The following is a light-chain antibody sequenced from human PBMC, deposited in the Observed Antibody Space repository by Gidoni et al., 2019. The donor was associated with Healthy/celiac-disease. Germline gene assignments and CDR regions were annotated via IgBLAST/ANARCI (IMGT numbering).Light chain of an antibody. CDR2: WAS. J-gene: IGKJ2*04. CDR3: QQYYSTPCS. CDR1: QSVLYSSNNKNY. V-gene: IGKV4-1*01. Sequence: DIVMTKSPDSLAVSLGERATNNCKSSQSVLYSSNNKNYLAWYQQKPGQPPKLLIYWASTRESGVPDRFSGSGSGTDFTLTISSLQAEDVAVYYCQQYYSTPCSFGQGTKLEIK.